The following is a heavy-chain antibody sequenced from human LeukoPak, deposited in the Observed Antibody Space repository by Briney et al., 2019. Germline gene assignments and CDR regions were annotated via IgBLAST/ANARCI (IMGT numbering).Heavy chain of an antibody. V-gene: IGHV4-39*01. J-gene: IGHJ4*02. Sequence: SETLTLTCTVSGGSISSSSYYWGWIRQPPGKGLEWIGRIYYSGRTNYNPSLKSRVTISVDTSKNQFSLQQSSVTAADTAVYYCGGPHGYSSGWFTYWGQGTLVTVSS. CDR2: IYYSGRT. CDR1: GGSISSSSYY. CDR3: GGPHGYSSGWFTY. D-gene: IGHD6-19*01.